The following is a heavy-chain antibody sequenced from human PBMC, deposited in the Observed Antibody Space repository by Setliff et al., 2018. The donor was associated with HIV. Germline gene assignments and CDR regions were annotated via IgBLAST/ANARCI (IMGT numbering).Heavy chain of an antibody. D-gene: IGHD2-21*02. CDR1: GGSISSYY. V-gene: IGHV4-59*08. J-gene: IGHJ4*02. CDR3: AGGEFYCGTDCYWSSFDD. CDR2: IYYSGST. Sequence: SETLTLTCTVSGGSISSYYWSWIRQPPGKGLEWIGYIYYSGSTNYNPTLKSRVTISVDTSKNQFSLKLSAVTAADTAVYYCAGGEFYCGTDCYWSSFDDWGQGILVTVSS.